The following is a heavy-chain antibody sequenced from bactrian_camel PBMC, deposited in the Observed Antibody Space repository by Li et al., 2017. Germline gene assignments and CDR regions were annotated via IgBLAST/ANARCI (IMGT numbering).Heavy chain of an antibody. CDR2: ISPGGDRT. CDR1: GYGVSNFC. V-gene: IGHV3S1*01. Sequence: VKLVESGGGSVQTGGSLRLSCAASGYGVSNFCMGWLRQAPELEREAVAHISPGGDRTVYADSVKGRFTISRDNANNTLYLQMNSLKPEDTAMYYCAADPSFSCSTYCSGHNCAYYYSLKGQGTQVTVS. D-gene: IGHD3*01. J-gene: IGHJ4*01.